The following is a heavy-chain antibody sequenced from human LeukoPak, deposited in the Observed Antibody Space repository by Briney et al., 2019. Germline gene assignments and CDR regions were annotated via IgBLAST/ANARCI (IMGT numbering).Heavy chain of an antibody. CDR3: AKDLSPDSSGWYY. J-gene: IGHJ4*02. Sequence: PGGSLRLSCAASGFTFSSYAMSWVRQAPGKGLEWVSAISGSGGSTYYADPVKGRFTISRDNSKNTLYLQMNSLRAEDTAVYYCAKDLSPDSSGWYYWGQGTLVTVSS. CDR1: GFTFSSYA. V-gene: IGHV3-23*01. CDR2: ISGSGGST. D-gene: IGHD6-19*01.